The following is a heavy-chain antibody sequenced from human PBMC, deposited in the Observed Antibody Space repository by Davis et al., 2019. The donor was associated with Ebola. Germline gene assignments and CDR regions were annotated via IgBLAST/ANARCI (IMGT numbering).Heavy chain of an antibody. D-gene: IGHD2-15*01. CDR2: ISYDGSNK. CDR1: GFTFSSYA. J-gene: IGHJ4*02. Sequence: PGGSLRLSCAASGFTFSSYAMHWVRQAPGKGLEWVAVISYDGSNKYYADSVKGRLTISRDNSKNTLYLQMNSLRAEDTAVYYCAREGGSGPFDYWGQGTLVTVSS. CDR3: AREGGSGPFDY. V-gene: IGHV3-30-3*01.